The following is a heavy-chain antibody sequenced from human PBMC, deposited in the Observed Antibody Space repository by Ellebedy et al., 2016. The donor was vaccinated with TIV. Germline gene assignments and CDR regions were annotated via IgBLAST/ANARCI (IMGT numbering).Heavy chain of an antibody. CDR3: ARESRSLAAAGLTLDY. J-gene: IGHJ4*02. V-gene: IGHV3-7*01. CDR2: IKQDGSEK. D-gene: IGHD6-13*01. Sequence: GESLKISCAASGFTFSSDWMTWVRQAPGKGLEWVANIKQDGSEKYYVDSVKGRFTISRDNAKNSLYLQLNRLRAEDTAVYYCARESRSLAAAGLTLDYWGQGTLVTVSS. CDR1: GFTFSSDW.